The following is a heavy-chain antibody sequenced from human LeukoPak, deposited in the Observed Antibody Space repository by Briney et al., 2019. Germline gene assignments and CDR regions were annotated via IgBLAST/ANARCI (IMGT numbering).Heavy chain of an antibody. D-gene: IGHD3-9*01. J-gene: IGHJ4*02. CDR2: IYYGGST. Sequence: PSETLSLTCTVSGGSISSYYWSWIRQPPGKGLEWIGYIYYGGSTNYNPSLKSRVTISVDTSKNQFSLKLSSVTAADTAVYYCARERGYYDILTGYSPPYWFDYWGQGTLVTVSS. V-gene: IGHV4-59*01. CDR3: ARERGYYDILTGYSPPYWFDY. CDR1: GGSISSYY.